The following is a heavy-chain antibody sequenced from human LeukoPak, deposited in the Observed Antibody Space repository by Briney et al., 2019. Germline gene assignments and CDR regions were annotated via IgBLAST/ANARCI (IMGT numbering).Heavy chain of an antibody. CDR3: ARGRSRIGASGTTWFDP. Sequence: PGGSLRLSCAASGFAFTTYEMNWVPQAPGKGLEWVSYISSSGNTIYYVDSVKGRFTISRDNAKNSLYLQMNSLRAEDTAVYYCARGRSRIGASGTTWFDPWGQGTLVTVSS. V-gene: IGHV3-48*03. J-gene: IGHJ5*02. CDR1: GFAFTTYE. CDR2: ISSSGNTI. D-gene: IGHD6-13*01.